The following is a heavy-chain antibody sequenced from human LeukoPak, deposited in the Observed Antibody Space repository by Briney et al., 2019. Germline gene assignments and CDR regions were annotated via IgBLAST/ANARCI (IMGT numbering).Heavy chain of an antibody. CDR2: ISSSGSTI. CDR3: ARAGGSGSYYSTYYMDV. V-gene: IGHV3-48*04. CDR1: GFTFSSYS. Sequence: GGSMRLSCAASGFTFSSYSMNWVRQAPGQELEWISYISSSGSTIYYADSVKGRFTISRDNAKNSLYLQMNSLRAEDTAVYYCARAGGSGSYYSTYYMDVWGKGTTVTISS. D-gene: IGHD3-10*01. J-gene: IGHJ6*03.